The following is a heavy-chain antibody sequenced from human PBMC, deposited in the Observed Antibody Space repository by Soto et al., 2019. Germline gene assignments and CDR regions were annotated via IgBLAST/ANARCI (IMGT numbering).Heavy chain of an antibody. CDR3: AKGYNSGWSFFDY. Sequence: GGSLRLSCTASGFTFNNYAMGWVRQAPGKGLEWVSVISGRGGSTYYADSVKGRFTISRDNSKNTLNLQMNSLRAEDAALYYCAKGYNSGWSFFDYWGQGTLVTVSS. CDR1: GFTFNNYA. V-gene: IGHV3-23*01. J-gene: IGHJ4*02. CDR2: ISGRGGST. D-gene: IGHD6-19*01.